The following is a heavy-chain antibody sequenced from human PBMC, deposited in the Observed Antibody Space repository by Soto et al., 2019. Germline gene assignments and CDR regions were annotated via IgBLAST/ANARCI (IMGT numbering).Heavy chain of an antibody. J-gene: IGHJ4*02. Sequence: ASVKVSCKASGYTFTSYAMHWVRQAPGQRLEWMGWINAGTGNTKYSQKFSGRVTITRATSXSTAHMELSSLRSEDTAVSYCERGSRSVAEDYWGQGTLVTVSS. CDR3: ERGSRSVAEDY. CDR2: INAGTGNT. V-gene: IGHV1-3*01. D-gene: IGHD6-19*01. CDR1: GYTFTSYA.